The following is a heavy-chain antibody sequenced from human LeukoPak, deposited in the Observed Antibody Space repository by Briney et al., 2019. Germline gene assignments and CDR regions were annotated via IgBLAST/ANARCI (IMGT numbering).Heavy chain of an antibody. V-gene: IGHV3-23*01. Sequence: PGGSLRLSCAASGFTVSSSYMSWVRQAPGKGLEWVSAISGSGGSTYYADSVKGRFTISRDNSKNTLYLQMNSLRAEDTAVYYCAKDWEYCSGGSCYSYYYFDYWGQGTLVTVSS. CDR3: AKDWEYCSGGSCYSYYYFDY. D-gene: IGHD2-15*01. CDR2: ISGSGGST. CDR1: GFTVSSSY. J-gene: IGHJ4*02.